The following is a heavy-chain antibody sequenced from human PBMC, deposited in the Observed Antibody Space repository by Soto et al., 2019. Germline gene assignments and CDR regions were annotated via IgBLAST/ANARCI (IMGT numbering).Heavy chain of an antibody. CDR1: GFTFSSYA. D-gene: IGHD4-17*01. J-gene: IGHJ4*02. CDR3: ATSYGDYVPVY. CDR2: ISNSGGST. Sequence: EVQLLESGEGLVQPGGSLRLSCAASGFTFSSYAMSWVRQASGKGLEWVSTISNSGGSTYYADSVKGRFTISRDNSKNTLHLQMNSLRAEDTAAYYCATSYGDYVPVYWGQGTLVTVSS. V-gene: IGHV3-23*01.